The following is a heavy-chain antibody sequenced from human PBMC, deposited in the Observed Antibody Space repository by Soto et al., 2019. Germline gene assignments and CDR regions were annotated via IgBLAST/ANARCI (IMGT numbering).Heavy chain of an antibody. CDR1: GYTFSNFG. CDR2: ISIYYSYS. V-gene: IGHV1-18*01. CDR3: AKNSSSWLDS. J-gene: IGHJ5*01. D-gene: IGHD6-19*01. Sequence: QVQLVQSGAELKMPGASVKVSCKTSGYTFSNFGISWVRQAPGQGLEWMGWISIYYSYSHSSSKLXXRLILNTDTSTNTAFMELRNLRFDDTAVYFCAKNSSSWLDSWGQGTLVTVSS.